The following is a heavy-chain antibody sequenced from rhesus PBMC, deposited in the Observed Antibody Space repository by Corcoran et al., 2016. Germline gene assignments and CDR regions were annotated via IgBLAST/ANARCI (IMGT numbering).Heavy chain of an antibody. J-gene: IGHJ4*01. CDR3: GGGVI. Sequence: QVQLVQSGAEVKKPGSSVKVSCKASGYTFTDYYMHWVRQAPGQGLEGMGETKPKTGGTNYAQKFQGGVTMTRDTSTSTASMERSSLRSEDTAVYYCGGGVIWGQGVLVTVSS. CDR2: TKPKTGGT. D-gene: IGHD3-22*01. CDR1: GYTFTDYY. V-gene: IGHV1-138*01.